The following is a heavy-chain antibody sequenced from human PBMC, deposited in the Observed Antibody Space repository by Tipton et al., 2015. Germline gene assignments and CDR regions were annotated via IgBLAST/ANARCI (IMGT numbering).Heavy chain of an antibody. CDR1: GDSISSSNW. Sequence: SLRLSCSVSGDSISSSNWWSWVRQPPGKGLEWIGEIHHGGTTNYNPSLKSRVTMSVDTSKNQFSLHLSSVTAADTAVYYCAREGWNYDSSGYDYWGQGTLVTVSS. V-gene: IGHV4-4*02. D-gene: IGHD3-22*01. J-gene: IGHJ4*02. CDR3: AREGWNYDSSGYDY. CDR2: IHHGGTT.